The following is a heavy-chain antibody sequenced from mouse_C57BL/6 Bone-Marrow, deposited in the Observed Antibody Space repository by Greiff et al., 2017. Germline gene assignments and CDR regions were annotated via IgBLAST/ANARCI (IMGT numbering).Heavy chain of an antibody. CDR1: GYTFTSYG. Sequence: QVQLKESGAELARPGASVKLSCKASGYTFTSYGISWVKQRTGQGLEWIGEIYPRSGNTYYNEKFKGKATLTADKSSSPAYMELRSLTSEDSAVYFCARNGYYSYYFDYWGQGTTHTVSS. CDR2: IYPRSGNT. V-gene: IGHV1-81*01. CDR3: ARNGYYSYYFDY. J-gene: IGHJ2*01. D-gene: IGHD2-3*01.